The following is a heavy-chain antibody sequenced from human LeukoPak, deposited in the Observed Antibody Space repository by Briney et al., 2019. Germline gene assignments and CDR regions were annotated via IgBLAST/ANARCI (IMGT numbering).Heavy chain of an antibody. V-gene: IGHV4-59*01. J-gene: IGHJ6*02. CDR3: ARDRGYSSSHTAYYYYGMDV. CDR1: GGSISSYY. D-gene: IGHD6-6*01. Sequence: SETLSLTCTVSGGSISSYYWSWIRQPPGKGLEWIGYIYYSGSTNYNPSLKSRVTISVDTSKNQFSLKLSSVTAADTAVYYCARDRGYSSSHTAYYYYGMDVWGQGTTVTVSS. CDR2: IYYSGST.